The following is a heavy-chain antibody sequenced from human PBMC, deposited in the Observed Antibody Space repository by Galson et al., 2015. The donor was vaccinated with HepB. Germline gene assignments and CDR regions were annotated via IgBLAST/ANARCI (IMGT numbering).Heavy chain of an antibody. V-gene: IGHV3-23*01. D-gene: IGHD6-19*01. J-gene: IGHJ4*02. CDR2: ISSGGST. CDR1: GFSLRNDA. Sequence: SLRLSCAATGFSLRNDAMSWVRQAPGKGLEWVSAISSGGSTYYTDSAKGRFTISRDNSKNTLYLQMNSLRAEDTAVYYCAKVLGGWYFDYWGQETLVTVSS. CDR3: AKVLGGWYFDY.